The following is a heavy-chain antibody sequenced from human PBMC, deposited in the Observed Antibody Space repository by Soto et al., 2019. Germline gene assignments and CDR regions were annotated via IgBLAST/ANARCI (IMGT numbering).Heavy chain of an antibody. CDR2: ISSSGDIT. CDR1: GFTFSSYA. J-gene: IGHJ4*02. CDR3: AKGKYYASGTYYNNLDC. Sequence: PGGSLRLSCAASGFTFSSYAMSWVRQAPGKGLEWVSAISSSGDITYYADSVKGRFTISRDNSQNTLYAQMNSLRAEDTAVYYCAKGKYYASGTYYNNLDCWGQGTVVTVSS. V-gene: IGHV3-23*01. D-gene: IGHD3-10*01.